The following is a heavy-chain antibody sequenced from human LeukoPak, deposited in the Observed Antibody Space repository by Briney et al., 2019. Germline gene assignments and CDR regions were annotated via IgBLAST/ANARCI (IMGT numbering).Heavy chain of an antibody. J-gene: IGHJ6*03. CDR3: ARVETYYYYMDV. CDR1: GGSISSYY. V-gene: IGHV4-59*01. D-gene: IGHD5-24*01. Sequence: SETLSLTCTVSGGSISSYYWSWIRQPPGKRLEWIGYIYYSGSTNYNPSLKSRVTISVDTSKNQFSLKLSSVTAADTAVYYCARVETYYYYMDVWGKGTTVTISS. CDR2: IYYSGST.